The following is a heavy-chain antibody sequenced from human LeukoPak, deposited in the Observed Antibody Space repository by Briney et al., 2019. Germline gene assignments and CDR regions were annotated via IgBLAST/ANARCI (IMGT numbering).Heavy chain of an antibody. V-gene: IGHV1-8*01. CDR3: ARGGYYYGSGSYSHYYYGMDV. Sequence: GASVKVSCKASGYTFTSYDISWVRQATGQGLELMGWMNPNSGNTGYAQKFQGRVTMTRNTSISTAYMELSSLRSEDTAVYYCARGGYYYGSGSYSHYYYGMDVWGQRTTVTVSS. CDR2: MNPNSGNT. CDR1: GYTFTSYD. D-gene: IGHD3-10*01. J-gene: IGHJ6*02.